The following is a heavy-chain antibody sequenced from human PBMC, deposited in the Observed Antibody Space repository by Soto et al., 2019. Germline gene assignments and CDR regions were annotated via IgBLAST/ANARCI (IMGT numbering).Heavy chain of an antibody. CDR2: IIPIFGTT. D-gene: IGHD3-22*01. CDR3: ARGTYYYDSSGPLGY. V-gene: IGHV1-69*06. CDR1: GGTFSSYA. Sequence: SVKVSCKASGGTFSSYAISWVRQAPGQGLEWMGGIIPIFGTTNYAQKFQGRVTITADKSTSTAYMELSSLRSEDTAVYYCARGTYYYDSSGPLGYWGQGTLVTVSS. J-gene: IGHJ4*02.